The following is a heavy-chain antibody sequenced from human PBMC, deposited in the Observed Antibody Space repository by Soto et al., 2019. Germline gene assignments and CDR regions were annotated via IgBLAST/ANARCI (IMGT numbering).Heavy chain of an antibody. V-gene: IGHV1-8*01. CDR2: MNPNTGDS. J-gene: IGHJ4*02. CDR3: ARSQRPRLGQLINYFDS. Sequence: VSCKTYGYTFTSYYIYWVRQATGKGFEWMGWMNPNTGDSSYAEKFQGRITMTSDTSITTAHMEMNRLRDDDTAIYYCARSQRPRLGQLINYFDSWGPGALVTVSS. CDR1: GYTFTSYY. D-gene: IGHD3-16*01.